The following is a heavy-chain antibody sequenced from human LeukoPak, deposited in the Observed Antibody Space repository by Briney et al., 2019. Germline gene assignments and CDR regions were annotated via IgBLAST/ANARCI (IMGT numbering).Heavy chain of an antibody. J-gene: IGHJ4*02. CDR3: ARRTMVRGVIITFDY. Sequence: SETLSLTCAVSGYSISSGYYWGWIRQPPGKGLEWVGSIYHSGSTYYNPSLKSRVTISVDTSKNQFSLKRSSVTAADTAVYYCARRTMVRGVIITFDYWGQGTLVTVSS. CDR1: GYSISSGYY. D-gene: IGHD3-10*01. V-gene: IGHV4-38-2*01. CDR2: IYHSGST.